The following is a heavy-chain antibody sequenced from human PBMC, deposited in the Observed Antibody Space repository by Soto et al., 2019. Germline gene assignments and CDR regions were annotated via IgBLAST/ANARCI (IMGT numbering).Heavy chain of an antibody. CDR3: ARDKDRQQLGGNYYYVMDV. Sequence: QVQLVQSGAEVKKPGSSVKISCKASGGTFRTNAFSWVRQAPGQGLEWMGGIIPIFPTPDYAQKSQGIVTITADESTTTTYMELTSLRSEDTATYYCARDKDRQQLGGNYYYVMDVWGQGTTVTVSS. D-gene: IGHD3-3*02. J-gene: IGHJ6*02. CDR1: GGTFRTNA. V-gene: IGHV1-69*12. CDR2: IIPIFPTP.